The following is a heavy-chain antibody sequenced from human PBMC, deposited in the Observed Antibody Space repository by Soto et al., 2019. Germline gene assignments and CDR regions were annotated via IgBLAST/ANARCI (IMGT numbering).Heavy chain of an antibody. CDR3: AGAPRYYDFWSGLESDY. D-gene: IGHD3-3*01. J-gene: IGHJ4*02. CDR2: ISTYNGNT. V-gene: IGHV1-18*01. CDR1: GYTFTSYG. Sequence: QVQLVQSGAEVKKPGASVKVSCKASGYTFTSYGINWVRQAPGQGLEWMGWISTYNGNTNYAQKLQGRVTMTTDTSTSTAYMELRSLRSDDTAVYYCAGAPRYYDFWSGLESDYGGQGTLVTVSS.